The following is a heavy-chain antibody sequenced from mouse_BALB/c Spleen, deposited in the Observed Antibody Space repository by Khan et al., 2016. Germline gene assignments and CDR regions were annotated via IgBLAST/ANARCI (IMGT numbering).Heavy chain of an antibody. CDR1: GFNIKDYY. Sequence: VQLQQSGAELVRSGASVKLSCTASGFNIKDYYMHWVKQRPEQGLEWIGWIDPENGDTEYAPKFQGKATMTTDTSSNTAYLQFSSLTSEDTAYYYCNACDYNAMDYWGQGTSVTVSS. CDR2: IDPENGDT. J-gene: IGHJ4*01. V-gene: IGHV14-4*02. CDR3: NACDYNAMDY.